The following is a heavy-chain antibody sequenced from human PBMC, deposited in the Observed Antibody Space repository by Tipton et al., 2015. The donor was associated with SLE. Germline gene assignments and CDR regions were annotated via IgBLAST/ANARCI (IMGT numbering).Heavy chain of an antibody. CDR3: ARGTMIVVVSGPYI. J-gene: IGHJ3*02. D-gene: IGHD3-22*01. CDR2: IYYSGST. CDR1: GGSVSSGSYY. Sequence: TLSLTCTVSGGSVSSGSYYWSWIRQPPGKGLEWIGYIYYSGSTNYNPSLKSRVTISVDTSKNQFSLKLSSVTAADTAVYYCARGTMIVVVSGPYIWGQGTMVTVSS. V-gene: IGHV4-61*01.